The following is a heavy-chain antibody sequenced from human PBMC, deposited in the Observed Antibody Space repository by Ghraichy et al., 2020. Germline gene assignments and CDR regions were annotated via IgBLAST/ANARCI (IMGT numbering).Heavy chain of an antibody. Sequence: SETLSLTCTVSGGSVSSGSYYWSWIRQPPGKGLEWIGYIYYSGSTNYNPSLKSRVTISVDTSKNQFSLKLSSVTAADTAVYYCARTGIAVDLRDYWGQGTLVTVSS. V-gene: IGHV4-61*01. D-gene: IGHD6-19*01. CDR3: ARTGIAVDLRDY. CDR2: IYYSGST. J-gene: IGHJ4*02. CDR1: GGSVSSGSYY.